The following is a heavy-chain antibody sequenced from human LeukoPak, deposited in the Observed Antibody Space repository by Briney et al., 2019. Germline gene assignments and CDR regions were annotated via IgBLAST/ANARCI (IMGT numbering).Heavy chain of an antibody. J-gene: IGHJ5*02. D-gene: IGHD6-19*01. Sequence: GGSLRLSCDTSGFTFRSYVMNWVRQAPGEGLEWVSSLSEGGDSSYYADSVKGRFTVDRDNSQNTLYLQMNSLRAEDTAVYYCAKASIAVAGTGRYNWFDPWGQGTLVTVSS. CDR2: LSEGGDSS. V-gene: IGHV3-23*01. CDR3: AKASIAVAGTGRYNWFDP. CDR1: GFTFRSYV.